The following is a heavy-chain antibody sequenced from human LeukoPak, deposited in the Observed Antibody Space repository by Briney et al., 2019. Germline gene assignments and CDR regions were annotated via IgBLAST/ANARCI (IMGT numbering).Heavy chain of an antibody. J-gene: IGHJ4*02. D-gene: IGHD3-10*01. CDR3: AKGAIYYGSGSSEYYFDY. V-gene: IGHV3-11*01. Sequence: PGGSLRLSYAASGFTFSDYYMSWIRQAPGKGLEWVSYISSSGSTIYYADSVKGRFTISRDNAKNSLYLQMNSLRAEDTAVYYCAKGAIYYGSGSSEYYFDYWGQGTLVTVSS. CDR1: GFTFSDYY. CDR2: ISSSGSTI.